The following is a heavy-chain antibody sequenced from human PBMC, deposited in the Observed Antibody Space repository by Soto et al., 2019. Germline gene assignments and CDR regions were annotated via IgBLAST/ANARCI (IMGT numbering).Heavy chain of an antibody. D-gene: IGHD3-22*01. V-gene: IGHV1-69*13. J-gene: IGHJ4*02. Sequence: SVKVSCKASGYTFTGYYMHWVRQAPGQGLEWMGGIIPIFGTANYAQKFQGRVTITADESTSTAYMGLSSLRSEDTAVYYCARTPYYYDSSGYFDYWGQGTLVTVSS. CDR3: ARTPYYYDSSGYFDY. CDR2: IIPIFGTA. CDR1: GYTFTGYY.